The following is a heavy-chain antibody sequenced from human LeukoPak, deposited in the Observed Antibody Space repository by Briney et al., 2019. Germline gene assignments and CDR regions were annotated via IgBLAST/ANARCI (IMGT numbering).Heavy chain of an antibody. J-gene: IGHJ4*02. CDR1: GYTFTGYW. CDR3: ARQAYDSSGYYYVESSTPFDY. V-gene: IGHV5-51*01. CDR2: IYPGDSDT. D-gene: IGHD3-22*01. Sequence: GESLKISCKGSGYTFTGYWIGWVRQMPGKGLEWMGIIYPGDSDTRYSPSFQGQVTISADKSISTAYLQWSSLKASDTAMYYCARQAYDSSGYYYVESSTPFDYWGQGTLVTVSS.